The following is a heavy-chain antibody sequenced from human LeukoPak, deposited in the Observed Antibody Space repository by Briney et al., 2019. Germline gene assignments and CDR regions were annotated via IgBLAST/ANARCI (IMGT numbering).Heavy chain of an antibody. D-gene: IGHD6-13*01. CDR3: ARAKNPFGIAAAGTVDY. J-gene: IGHJ4*02. Sequence: PGGSLRLSCAASGFTFSSYAMNWVRQAPGKGLEWVSYISSSGSTIYYADSVKGRFTISRDNAKNSLYLQMNSLRAEDTAVYYCARAKNPFGIAAAGTVDYWGQGTLVTVSS. V-gene: IGHV3-48*04. CDR2: ISSSGSTI. CDR1: GFTFSSYA.